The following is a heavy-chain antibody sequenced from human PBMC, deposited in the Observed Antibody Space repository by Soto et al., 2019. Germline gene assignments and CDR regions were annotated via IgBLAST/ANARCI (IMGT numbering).Heavy chain of an antibody. Sequence: VQLVESGGGLVQPGGSLRLSCAASGFTFSSYWMHWVRQAPGKGLVWIGEINHSGSTNYNPSLKSRVTISVDTSKNQFSLKLSSVTAADTAVYYCARGLPTYYYGSGSYTRWFDPWGQGTLVTVSS. CDR1: GFTFSSYW. V-gene: IGHV4-34*01. CDR3: ARGLPTYYYGSGSYTRWFDP. J-gene: IGHJ5*02. D-gene: IGHD3-10*01. CDR2: INHSGST.